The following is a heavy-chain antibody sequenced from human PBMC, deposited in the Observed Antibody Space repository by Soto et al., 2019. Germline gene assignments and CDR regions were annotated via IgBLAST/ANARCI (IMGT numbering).Heavy chain of an antibody. D-gene: IGHD3-22*01. CDR3: ARDLLIGDYYDSSGYPPSA. Sequence: PPYTLSLTCTVSGGSISSGGYYWSLIRQHPGKGLEWIGYIYYSGSTYYNPSLKSRVTISVDTSKNQFSLKLSSVTAADTAVYYCARDLLIGDYYDSSGYPPSAWGQGTLVTVSS. J-gene: IGHJ5*02. V-gene: IGHV4-31*03. CDR1: GGSISSGGYY. CDR2: IYYSGST.